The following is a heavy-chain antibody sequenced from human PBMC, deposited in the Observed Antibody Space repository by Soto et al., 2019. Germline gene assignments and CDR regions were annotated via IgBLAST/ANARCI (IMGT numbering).Heavy chain of an antibody. V-gene: IGHV3-23*01. CDR3: SRCKGDTWERYFFDF. D-gene: IGHD1-26*01. CDR2: ISGLGGSI. Sequence: EVQLLESGGGLVQPGGSLRLSCAASGFTFSSFSLSWVRQAPGKGLEWVSGISGLGGSIYYADSVKGRFTISRDNSKNTLYLQMNSLRAEDTAVYYCSRCKGDTWERYFFDFWGQGTLVTVSS. CDR1: GFTFSSFS. J-gene: IGHJ4*02.